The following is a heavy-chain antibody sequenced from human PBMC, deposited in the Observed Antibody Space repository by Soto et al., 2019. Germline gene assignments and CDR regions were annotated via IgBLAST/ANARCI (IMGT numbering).Heavy chain of an antibody. CDR3: ARELDAVRGVFYYYGMDV. Sequence: QVQLVQSGAEVKKPGASVKVSCKASGYTFTSYYMHWVRQAPGQGLEWMGIINPSGGSTSYAQKFQGRVTMTRDTSTSTVYMELSSLRSEDTAVYYCARELDAVRGVFYYYGMDVWGQGTTVTVSS. V-gene: IGHV1-46*01. CDR1: GYTFTSYY. D-gene: IGHD3-10*01. J-gene: IGHJ6*02. CDR2: INPSGGST.